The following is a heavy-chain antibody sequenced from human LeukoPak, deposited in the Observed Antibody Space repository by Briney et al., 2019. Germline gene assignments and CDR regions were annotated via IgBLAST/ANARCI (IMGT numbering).Heavy chain of an antibody. V-gene: IGHV3-33*01. CDR3: ARESSLRYFDY. Sequence: GGSLRLSCAASGFSFSSYGMHWVRQAPGKGLEWVAVIWLDGGNKYYGDSVKGRFTISRDNSKNALYLQMNSLRVEDTAVYFCARESSLRYFDYWGQGTLVTVSS. CDR1: GFSFSSYG. J-gene: IGHJ4*02. D-gene: IGHD3-9*01. CDR2: IWLDGGNK.